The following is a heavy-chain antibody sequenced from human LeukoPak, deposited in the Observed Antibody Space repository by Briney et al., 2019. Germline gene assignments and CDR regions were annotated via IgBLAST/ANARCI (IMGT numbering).Heavy chain of an antibody. CDR1: GFTFSRYR. J-gene: IGHJ4*02. CDR2: ISSSSSHI. Sequence: GWALTLSCPASGFTFSRYRMNWVGQAPGKGVVCVSSISSSSSHIYYADSVKGRVTISRDNAKNSLSLQMHSTRAEDTAAYYCARGAARPHFDYWGQGTLGTVSA. V-gene: IGHV3-21*01. CDR3: ARGAARPHFDY. D-gene: IGHD6-6*01.